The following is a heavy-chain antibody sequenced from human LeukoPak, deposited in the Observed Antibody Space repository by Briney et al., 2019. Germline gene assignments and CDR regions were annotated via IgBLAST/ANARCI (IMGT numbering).Heavy chain of an antibody. CDR1: GRSISSYY. D-gene: IGHD2-2*01. J-gene: IGHJ5*02. Sequence: SETLSLTCTVSGRSISSYYWSWIRQPPGKGLEWIGYIYYSGSTNYNPSLKSRVTISVDTSKIQFSLKLSSVTAADTAVYYCARVGYCSSTSCSNWFDPWGQGTLVTVSS. CDR2: IYYSGST. CDR3: ARVGYCSSTSCSNWFDP. V-gene: IGHV4-59*01.